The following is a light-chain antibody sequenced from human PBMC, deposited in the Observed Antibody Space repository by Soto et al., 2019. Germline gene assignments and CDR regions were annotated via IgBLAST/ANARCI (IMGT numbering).Light chain of an antibody. CDR1: QSVSSN. V-gene: IGKV3-15*01. CDR3: QQYNNWPT. Sequence: EIVMTQSPATLSVSPGERATPSCRASQSVSSNLAWYQQKPGQAPRLLIYGASTRATGIPARFSGSGSGTEFTLTISSLQSEDFAVYYCQQYNNWPTSGQGTKVDIK. J-gene: IGKJ1*01. CDR2: GAS.